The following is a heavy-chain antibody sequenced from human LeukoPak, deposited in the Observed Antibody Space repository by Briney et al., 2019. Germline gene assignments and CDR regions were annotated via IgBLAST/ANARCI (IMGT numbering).Heavy chain of an antibody. V-gene: IGHV4-39*01. J-gene: IGHJ4*02. CDR3: AGQYSGSYVY. CDR2: IYYSGST. Sequence: SETLSLTCTVSGGSISSSSYYWGWIRQPPGKGLEWIGSIYYSGSTYYNPSLKSRVTILVDTSKNQFSLKLSSVTAADTAVYYCAGQYSGSYVYWGQGTLVTVSS. CDR1: GGSISSSSYY. D-gene: IGHD1-26*01.